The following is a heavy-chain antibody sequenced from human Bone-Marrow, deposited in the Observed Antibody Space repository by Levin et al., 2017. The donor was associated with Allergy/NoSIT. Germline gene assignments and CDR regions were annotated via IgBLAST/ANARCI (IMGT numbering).Heavy chain of an antibody. J-gene: IGHJ4*02. CDR3: AKFSPRSPQLLYGVWDF. CDR1: GASITNSNW. CDR2: IHHSDTT. V-gene: IGHV4-4*02. D-gene: IGHD1-26*01. Sequence: PSETLSLTCAVSGASITNSNWWSWIRQSPGKGLDWIGEIHHSDTTNINPSLESRVTLSIDRSNNHLSLRLNSVTAADTAVYVCAKFSPRSPQLLYGVWDFWGQGILVIVSS.